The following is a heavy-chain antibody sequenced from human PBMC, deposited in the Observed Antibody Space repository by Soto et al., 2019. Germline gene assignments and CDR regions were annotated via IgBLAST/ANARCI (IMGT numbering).Heavy chain of an antibody. Sequence: DTLSLTCAVYGGSFSSYHWSWIRQTPGKGLEWIGEINHLTTTNYNPSLKSRVIISLDMPKNQFSLKLSSVTAADTAVYYCARGYDTALAPIFWGQGILVTVSS. CDR2: INHLTTT. J-gene: IGHJ4*02. D-gene: IGHD5-18*01. CDR1: GGSFSSYH. V-gene: IGHV4-34*01. CDR3: ARGYDTALAPIF.